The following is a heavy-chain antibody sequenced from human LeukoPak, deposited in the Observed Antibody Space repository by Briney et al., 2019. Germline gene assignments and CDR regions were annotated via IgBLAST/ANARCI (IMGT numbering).Heavy chain of an antibody. CDR3: ARDGYYYDSSGYYP. D-gene: IGHD3-22*01. CDR1: GGSISSYY. J-gene: IGHJ5*02. Sequence: SETLSLTCTVSGGSISSYYWSWIRQPPGKGLEWIGYIYYSGSTNYNPSLKSRVTISVDRSKNQFSLKLSSVTAADTAVYYCARDGYYYDSSGYYPWGQGTLVTVSS. V-gene: IGHV4-59*01. CDR2: IYYSGST.